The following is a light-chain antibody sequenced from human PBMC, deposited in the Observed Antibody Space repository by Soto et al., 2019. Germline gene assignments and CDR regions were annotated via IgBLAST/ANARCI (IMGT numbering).Light chain of an antibody. CDR3: SSYTVSNTWV. CDR2: EVS. V-gene: IGLV2-14*01. CDR1: SSDVGAYNH. J-gene: IGLJ3*02. Sequence: QSVLTQPASVSGSPGQLITISCTGSSSDVGAYNHVSWYKQHPGKAPKLMIYEVSNRPSGVSNRFSGSKSGNMASLTISGLQAEDEADYYCSSYTVSNTWVFGGGTKLTVL.